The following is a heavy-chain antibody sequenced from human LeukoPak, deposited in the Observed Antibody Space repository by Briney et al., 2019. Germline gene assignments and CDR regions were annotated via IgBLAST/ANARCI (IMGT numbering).Heavy chain of an antibody. V-gene: IGHV3-30-3*01. CDR1: GFTFSSFP. CDR3: ARSYGSSWYNFDY. J-gene: IGHJ4*02. Sequence: GGSLRLSCAASGFTFSSFPMHWVRQAPGKGLEWVAVTSYDGSNKYYADSVKGRFTISRDNSKNTLYLQMNSLRVEDTAVYYCARSYGSSWYNFDYWGQGTLVIVSS. D-gene: IGHD2-15*01. CDR2: TSYDGSNK.